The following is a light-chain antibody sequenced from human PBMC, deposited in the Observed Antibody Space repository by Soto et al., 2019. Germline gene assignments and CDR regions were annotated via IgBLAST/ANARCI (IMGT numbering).Light chain of an antibody. CDR1: SGHSTYI. Sequence: QPVLTQSSSASASLGSSVKLTYTLSSGHSTYIIAWHQQQPGKAPRYLMKLEGSGSYNKGSGIPDRFSGSSSGADRYLTISNLQFEDEADYYCETWDTNVVVFGGGTQLTVL. V-gene: IGLV4-60*02. J-gene: IGLJ2*01. CDR2: LEGSGSY. CDR3: ETWDTNVVV.